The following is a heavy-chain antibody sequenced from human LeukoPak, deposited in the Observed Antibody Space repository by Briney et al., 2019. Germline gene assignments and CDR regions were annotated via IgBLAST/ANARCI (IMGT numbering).Heavy chain of an antibody. Sequence: SETLSLTCTVSGYSISSGYYWGWIRQPPGKGLEWIGSIYHSGSTYYNPSFKSRITMSVDTSKNQFSLKLNSVTAADTAVYYCARWAVAGYFDYWGQGTLVTVSS. CDR1: GYSISSGYY. J-gene: IGHJ4*02. V-gene: IGHV4-38-2*02. CDR2: IYHSGST. D-gene: IGHD6-19*01. CDR3: ARWAVAGYFDY.